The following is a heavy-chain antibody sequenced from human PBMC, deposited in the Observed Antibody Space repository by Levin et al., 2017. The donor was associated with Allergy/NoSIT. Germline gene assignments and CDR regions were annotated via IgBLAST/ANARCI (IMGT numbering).Heavy chain of an antibody. V-gene: IGHV3-49*03. J-gene: IGHJ4*02. CDR1: GFTFGDYA. Sequence: GESLKISCTASGFTFGDYAMNWFRQAPGKGLEWVGFIRSKTYGGTKEYAASVKGRFTISRDDSKSIAYLQMNSLKTEDTAVYFCTRVEIFGMVTNNDYWGQGTLVTVSS. CDR3: TRVEIFGMVTNNDY. D-gene: IGHD3-3*01. CDR2: IRSKTYGGTK.